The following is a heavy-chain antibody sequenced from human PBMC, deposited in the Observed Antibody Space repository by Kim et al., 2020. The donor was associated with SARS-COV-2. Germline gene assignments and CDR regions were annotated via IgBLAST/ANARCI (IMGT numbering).Heavy chain of an antibody. Sequence: GGSLRLSCAASGFTFSSYAMSWVRQAPGKGLEWVSAISGSGGSTYYADSVKGRFTISRDNSKNTLYLQMNSLRAEDTAVYYCAKDLDYYGSGSYYFPIDCWGQGTLVTVPS. CDR3: AKDLDYYGSGSYYFPIDC. CDR1: GFTFSSYA. CDR2: ISGSGGST. D-gene: IGHD3-10*01. J-gene: IGHJ4*02. V-gene: IGHV3-23*01.